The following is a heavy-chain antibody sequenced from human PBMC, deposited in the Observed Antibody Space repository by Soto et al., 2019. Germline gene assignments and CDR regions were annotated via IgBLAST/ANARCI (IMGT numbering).Heavy chain of an antibody. J-gene: IGHJ4*02. CDR2: ISASGEKP. Sequence: EVHLLESGGGVVQPGKSLKISYAASGFAINDYPMTWVRQPPGQGLEWVSGISASGEKPYYADSVKGRFTISRDNSKNTLSLQKNSLRVEDTGIYYCAKLEWLEFGGDYWGQGTLLTVSS. CDR3: AKLEWLEFGGDY. D-gene: IGHD6-19*01. CDR1: GFAINDYP. V-gene: IGHV3-23*01.